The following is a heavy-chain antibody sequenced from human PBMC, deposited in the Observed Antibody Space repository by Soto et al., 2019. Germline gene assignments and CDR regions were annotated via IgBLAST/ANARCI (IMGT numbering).Heavy chain of an antibody. CDR2: IYYSGST. V-gene: IGHV4-59*01. J-gene: IGHJ4*02. CDR3: ARGGKYCSGGSCYFH. CDR1: GGSISSYY. Sequence: SETLSLTCTVSGGSISSYYWSWIRQPPGKGLEWIGYIYYSGSTNYNPSLKSRVTISVDTSKNQFSLKLSSVTAADTAVYYCARGGKYCSGGSCYFHWGQGTLVTVSS. D-gene: IGHD2-15*01.